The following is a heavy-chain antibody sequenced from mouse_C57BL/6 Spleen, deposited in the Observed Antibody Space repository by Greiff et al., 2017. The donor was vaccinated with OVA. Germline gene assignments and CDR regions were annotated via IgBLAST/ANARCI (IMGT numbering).Heavy chain of an antibody. V-gene: IGHV1-62-2*01. Sequence: QVQLQQSGAELVKPGASVKLSCKASGYTFTEYTIHWVKQRSGQGLEWIGWFYPGSGSIKYNEKFKDKATLTADKSSSTVYMELSRLTSEDSAVYVGARHEDRVVATDYFDYWGQGTTLTVSS. CDR3: ARHEDRVVATDYFDY. D-gene: IGHD1-1*01. J-gene: IGHJ2*01. CDR1: GYTFTEYT. CDR2: FYPGSGSI.